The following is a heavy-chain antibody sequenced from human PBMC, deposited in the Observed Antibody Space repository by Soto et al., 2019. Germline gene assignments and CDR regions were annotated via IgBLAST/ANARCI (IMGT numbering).Heavy chain of an antibody. Sequence: GGSLSLSCAASGFPFSSYAMSWVRQAPGKGLEWVSAISGSGGSTYYADSVKGRFTISRDNSKNTLYLQMNSLRAEDTAVYYCAKSRAARPLAYWGQGTLVTVSS. CDR2: ISGSGGST. CDR3: AKSRAARPLAY. J-gene: IGHJ4*02. CDR1: GFPFSSYA. D-gene: IGHD6-6*01. V-gene: IGHV3-23*01.